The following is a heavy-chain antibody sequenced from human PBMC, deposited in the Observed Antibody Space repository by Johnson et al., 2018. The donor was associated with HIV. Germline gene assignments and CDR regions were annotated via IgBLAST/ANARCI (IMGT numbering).Heavy chain of an antibody. V-gene: IGHV3-7*05. CDR3: ARWVIAARSFGAFDI. CDR1: GFIFSSYW. D-gene: IGHD6-6*01. CDR2: IKQDGSEK. J-gene: IGHJ3*02. Sequence: VQLVESGGGLVQPGGSLRLSCAASGFIFSSYWMSWVRQAPGKGLEWVANIKQDGSEKYYVDSVKGRFTISRDNSKNTLYLQMNSLRAEDTAVYYCARWVIAARSFGAFDIWGQGTMVTVSS.